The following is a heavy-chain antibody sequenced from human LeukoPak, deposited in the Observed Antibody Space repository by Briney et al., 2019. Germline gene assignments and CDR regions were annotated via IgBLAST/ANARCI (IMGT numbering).Heavy chain of an antibody. CDR1: GFTFSNAW. D-gene: IGHD3-22*01. J-gene: IGHJ4*02. Sequence: GGSLRLSCAASGFTFSNAWMNWVRQAPGKGLEWVGRIKSKTDGGTTDYAAPVKGRFTISRDDSKNTLYLRMNSLKTEDTAVYYCTTDPVDDSSGYYYALSDYWGQGTLVTVSS. V-gene: IGHV3-15*07. CDR3: TTDPVDDSSGYYYALSDY. CDR2: IKSKTDGGTT.